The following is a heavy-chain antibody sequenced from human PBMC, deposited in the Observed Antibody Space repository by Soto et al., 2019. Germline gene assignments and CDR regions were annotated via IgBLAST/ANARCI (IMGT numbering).Heavy chain of an antibody. CDR1: GFSFNEAW. V-gene: IGHV3-7*03. CDR2: IKADGSET. D-gene: IGHD3-16*01. Sequence: DVQLVESGGGLVKPGGSLRLSCVASGFSFNEAWMSWVRQAPGKGLEWVANIKADGSETYYVDSVRGRFTISRDNVKTSLFLQLNNLRAEDTAVYYCAKGGHIDFCGQGTLVTVSS. J-gene: IGHJ4*02. CDR3: AKGGHIDF.